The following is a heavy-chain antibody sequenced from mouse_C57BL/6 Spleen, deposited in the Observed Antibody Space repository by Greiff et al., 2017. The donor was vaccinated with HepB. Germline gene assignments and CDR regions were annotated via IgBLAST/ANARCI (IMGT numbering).Heavy chain of an antibody. D-gene: IGHD4-1*02. CDR3: ARQLGPYYYAMDY. CDR1: GYTFTSYG. V-gene: IGHV1-81*01. CDR2: IYPRSGNT. J-gene: IGHJ4*01. Sequence: QVHVKQSGAELARPGASVKLSCKASGYTFTSYGISWVKQRTGQGLEWIGEIYPRSGNTYYNEKFKGKATLTADKSSSTAYMELRSLTSEDSAVYFCARQLGPYYYAMDYWGQGTSVTVSS.